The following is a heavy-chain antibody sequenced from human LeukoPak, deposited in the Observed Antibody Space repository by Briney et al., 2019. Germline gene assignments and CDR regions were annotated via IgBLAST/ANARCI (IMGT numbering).Heavy chain of an antibody. J-gene: IGHJ5*02. D-gene: IGHD5-24*01. Sequence: PSETLSLTCTGSGGSISSYYWTWIRQPPGKGLEWIGYVFYSGSTNYNPSLKSRVTISVDTSKNQFSLKLSSVTAADTAMYYCAREGRGGNWFDPWGQGTLVTVSS. CDR1: GGSISSYY. V-gene: IGHV4-59*01. CDR2: VFYSGST. CDR3: AREGRGGNWFDP.